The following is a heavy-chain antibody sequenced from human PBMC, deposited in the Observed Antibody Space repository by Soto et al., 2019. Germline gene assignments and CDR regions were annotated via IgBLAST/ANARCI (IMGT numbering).Heavy chain of an antibody. CDR3: ARTPGSSGWLNWFDP. CDR1: GGSISSYY. V-gene: IGHV4-59*08. J-gene: IGHJ5*02. D-gene: IGHD6-19*01. CDR2: IYYSGST. Sequence: SETLSLTCTVSGGSISSYYWSWIRQPPGKGLEWIGYIYYSGSTNCNPSLKSRVTISVDTSKNQFSLKLSSVTAADTAVYYCARTPGSSGWLNWFDPWGQGTLVTVSS.